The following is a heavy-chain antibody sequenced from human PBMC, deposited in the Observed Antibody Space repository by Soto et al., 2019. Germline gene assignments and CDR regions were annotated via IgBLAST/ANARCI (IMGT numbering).Heavy chain of an antibody. D-gene: IGHD3-10*01. V-gene: IGHV4-39*01. Sequence: QLQLQESGPGLVKPSETLSLTCAVSGGSIRTGHYWGWIRQPPGKGLECIGSIYFGGSVYYNPCLKSRVTISVDTSNNQFSLRLSSVTASDTAVYYCARHDMGSNYGWANFQHWGQGTLVTVAS. CDR2: IYFGGSV. J-gene: IGHJ1*01. CDR3: ARHDMGSNYGWANFQH. CDR1: GGSIRTGHY.